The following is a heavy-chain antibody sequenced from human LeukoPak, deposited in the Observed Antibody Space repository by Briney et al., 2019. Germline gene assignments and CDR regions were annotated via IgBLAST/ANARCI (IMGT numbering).Heavy chain of an antibody. CDR1: GYSISSGYY. CDR2: IYHSGST. J-gene: IGHJ3*02. CDR3: ASILFDAFDI. Sequence: SETLSLTCTVSGYSISSGYYWGWIRQPPGKGLEWIGSIYHSGSTYYNPSLKSRVTISVDTSKNQFSLKLSSVTAADTAVYYCASILFDAFDIWGQGTMVTVSS. V-gene: IGHV4-38-2*02.